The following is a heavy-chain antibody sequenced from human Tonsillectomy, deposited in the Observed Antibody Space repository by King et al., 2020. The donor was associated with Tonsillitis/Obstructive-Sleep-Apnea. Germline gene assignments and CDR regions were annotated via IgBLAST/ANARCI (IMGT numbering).Heavy chain of an antibody. CDR3: ARVGSYYDSSAYYVS. V-gene: IGHV1-2*02. Sequence: VQLVESGAEVKKPGASVKVSCKASGYTFTDYYMHWVRQAPGQGLEWMGWINPNRGGTNYAQKFQGRVTMTRDTSISTAYMELSRLRSDDTAVYYCARVGSYYDSSAYYVSWGQGTLVTVSS. CDR2: INPNRGGT. CDR1: GYTFTDYY. J-gene: IGHJ5*02. D-gene: IGHD3-22*01.